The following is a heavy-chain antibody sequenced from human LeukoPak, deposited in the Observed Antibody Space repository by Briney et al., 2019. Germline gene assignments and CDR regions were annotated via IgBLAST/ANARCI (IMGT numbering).Heavy chain of an antibody. J-gene: IGHJ4*02. D-gene: IGHD1-20*01. CDR2: ISYDGSNK. Sequence: GGSLRLSCAASGFTFSSYAMHWVRQAPGKGLEWVAVISYDGSNKYYADSVKGRFTISRDNSKNTLYLQMNSLRAEDTAVYYCARSCNWNQELDYWGQGTLVTVSS. CDR1: GFTFSSYA. CDR3: ARSCNWNQELDY. V-gene: IGHV3-30*01.